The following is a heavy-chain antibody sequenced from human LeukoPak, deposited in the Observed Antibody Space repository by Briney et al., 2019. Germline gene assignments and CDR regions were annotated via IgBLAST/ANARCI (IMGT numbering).Heavy chain of an antibody. D-gene: IGHD2-2*01. CDR3: ARVLGYCSSTSCAYYYGMDV. CDR1: GYTFTSYG. CDR2: ISAYNGNT. Sequence: ASVKVSCKASGYTFTSYGISWVRQAPGQGLEWMGWISAYNGNTNYAQKLQGRVTMTTDTSTSTAYMELRSLRSDDTAVYYCARVLGYCSSTSCAYYYGMDVWGQGTTVTASS. J-gene: IGHJ6*02. V-gene: IGHV1-18*01.